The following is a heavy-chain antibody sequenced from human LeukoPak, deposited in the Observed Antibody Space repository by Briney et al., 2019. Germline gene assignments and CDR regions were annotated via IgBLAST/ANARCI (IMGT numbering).Heavy chain of an antibody. Sequence: GASVKVCCKASGYTFTTYGISWVRQAPGQGLEWMGWISTYNGNPTYVQNLQGRVTMTTDTSTSTAYMELRSLRSDDTAVYYCARGSGRIAANFDYWGQGTLLTVSS. J-gene: IGHJ4*02. CDR2: ISTYNGNP. D-gene: IGHD6-13*01. CDR3: ARGSGRIAANFDY. CDR1: GYTFTTYG. V-gene: IGHV1-18*01.